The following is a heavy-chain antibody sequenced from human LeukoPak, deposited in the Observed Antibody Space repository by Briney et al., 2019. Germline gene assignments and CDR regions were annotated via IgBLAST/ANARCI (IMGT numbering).Heavy chain of an antibody. V-gene: IGHV3-15*05. D-gene: IGHD2-15*01. J-gene: IGHJ4*02. CDR2: IKSNPDGGTT. CDR1: GLTYRNAW. CDR3: TTGGPHISGHPLDY. Sequence: GGSLRLSCVASGLTYRNAWMTWVRQAPGKGLEWVGRIKSNPDGGTTDFAASVKGRFFTSRDDSKSTLSQQMNSLKIEDTAVYYCTTGGPHISGHPLDYWGQGIPVTVSS.